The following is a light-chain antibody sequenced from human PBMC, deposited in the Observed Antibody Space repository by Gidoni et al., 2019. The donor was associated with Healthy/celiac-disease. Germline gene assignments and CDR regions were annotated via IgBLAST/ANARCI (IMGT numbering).Light chain of an antibody. Sequence: GTSSDVGGYNYVSWYQQHPGKAPKLMIYDVSNRPSGVSNRFSGSKSGNTASLTISGLQAEDEADYYCSSYTSSSTLYVVFGGATKLTVL. CDR2: DVS. J-gene: IGLJ2*01. CDR3: SSYTSSSTLYVV. V-gene: IGLV2-14*03. CDR1: SSDVGGYNY.